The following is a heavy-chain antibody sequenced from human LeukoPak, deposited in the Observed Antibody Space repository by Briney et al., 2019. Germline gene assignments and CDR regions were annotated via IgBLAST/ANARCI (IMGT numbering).Heavy chain of an antibody. Sequence: SETLSLTCAVYGGSFSGYYWSWIRQPPGKGLEWIGEINHSGSTNYNPSLKSRVTISVDTSKNQFSLKLSSVTAADTAVYYCASRTKLRYFDWLLPTGDYWGQGTLVTVSS. J-gene: IGHJ4*02. CDR3: ASRTKLRYFDWLLPTGDY. CDR1: GGSFSGYY. CDR2: INHSGST. V-gene: IGHV4-34*01. D-gene: IGHD3-9*01.